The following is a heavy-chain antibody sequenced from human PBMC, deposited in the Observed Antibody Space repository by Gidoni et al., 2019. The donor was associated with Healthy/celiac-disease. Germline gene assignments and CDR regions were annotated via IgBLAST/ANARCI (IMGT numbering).Heavy chain of an antibody. V-gene: IGHV3-48*01. Sequence: EVQLVESGGGLVQPGGSLRLSCAASGFTFSSYSMNWVRQAPVKGLEWVSYISSSSSTIYYADSVKGRFTISRDNAKNSLYLQMNSLRAEDTAVYYCAGGKYCSSTSCYTPFDYWGQGTLVTVSS. CDR2: ISSSSSTI. CDR1: GFTFSSYS. CDR3: AGGKYCSSTSCYTPFDY. D-gene: IGHD2-2*02. J-gene: IGHJ4*02.